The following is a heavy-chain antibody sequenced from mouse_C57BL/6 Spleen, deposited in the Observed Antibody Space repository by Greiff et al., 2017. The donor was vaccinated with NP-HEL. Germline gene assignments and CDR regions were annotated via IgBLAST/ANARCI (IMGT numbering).Heavy chain of an antibody. J-gene: IGHJ4*01. Sequence: EVKVVESGEGLVKPGGSQKLSCAASGFTFSSYAMSWVRQTPEKRLEWVAYISSGGDYIYYADTVKGRFTISRDNARNTLYLQMSSLKSEDTAMYYCTRLIYGSSYGAMDYWGQGTSVTVSS. CDR1: GFTFSSYA. V-gene: IGHV5-9-1*02. CDR2: ISSGGDYI. D-gene: IGHD1-1*01. CDR3: TRLIYGSSYGAMDY.